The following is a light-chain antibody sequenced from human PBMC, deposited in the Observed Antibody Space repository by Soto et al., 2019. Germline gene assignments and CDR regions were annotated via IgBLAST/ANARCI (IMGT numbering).Light chain of an antibody. CDR2: DAY. V-gene: IGKV3-11*01. J-gene: IGKJ5*01. Sequence: VVIHAPFTLSIYTGERATLSCRASQSFRGLLAWYQQKPGPAPRLLIYDAYNRATGIPPRFSGSLSGTDFTLTISSLEPEDSAVYYCQLRHRWPITFGQGTRLEIK. CDR3: QLRHRWPIT. CDR1: QSFRGL.